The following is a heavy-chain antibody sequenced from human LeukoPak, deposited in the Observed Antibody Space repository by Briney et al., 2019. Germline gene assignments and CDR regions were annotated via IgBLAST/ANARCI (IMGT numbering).Heavy chain of an antibody. CDR2: IRSKANSYAT. CDR3: TRQSDDYYYYYYMDV. Sequence: GGSLRLSCAASGFTFSGSAMHWVRQASGKGLEWVGRIRSKANSYATAYAASVKGRFTISRDDSKNTAYLQMNSLKTEDTAVYYCTRQSDDYYYYYYMDVWGKGTTVTVSS. CDR1: GFTFSGSA. D-gene: IGHD2-21*02. J-gene: IGHJ6*03. V-gene: IGHV3-73*01.